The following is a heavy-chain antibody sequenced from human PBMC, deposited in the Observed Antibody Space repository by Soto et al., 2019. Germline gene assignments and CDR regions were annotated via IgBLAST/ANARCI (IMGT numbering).Heavy chain of an antibody. D-gene: IGHD3-9*01. CDR1: GGTFSSYA. CDR3: ARGAFDRNYYYYYGMDV. CDR2: IIPIFGTA. V-gene: IGHV1-69*13. J-gene: IGHJ6*02. Sequence: SVKVSCKASGGTFSSYAISWVRQAPGQGLEWMGGIIPIFGTANYAQKFQGRATITADESTSTAYMELSSLRSEDTAVYYCARGAFDRNYYYYYGMDVWGQGTTVTVSS.